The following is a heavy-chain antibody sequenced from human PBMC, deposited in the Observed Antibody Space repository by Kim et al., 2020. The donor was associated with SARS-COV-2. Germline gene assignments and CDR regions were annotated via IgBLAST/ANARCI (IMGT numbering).Heavy chain of an antibody. CDR3: VRDRMGGAFDM. Sequence: GGSLRLSCATSGFTFSAYDMNWVRQDPGKGLDGLSFITKSSTTIYYADSVEGRFTISRDNAKNSLFLQMNSLRDEDTALYYCVRDRMGGAFDMWGQGTMVTVSS. D-gene: IGHD3-16*01. CDR1: GFTFSAYD. CDR2: ITKSSTTI. V-gene: IGHV3-48*02. J-gene: IGHJ3*02.